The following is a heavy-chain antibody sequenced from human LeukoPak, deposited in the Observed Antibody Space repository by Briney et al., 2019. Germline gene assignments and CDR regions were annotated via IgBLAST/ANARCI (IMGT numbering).Heavy chain of an antibody. D-gene: IGHD4-17*01. V-gene: IGHV3-23*01. CDR3: AKVPNDYGDYVIDY. CDR2: ISGRGGST. CDR1: GFTFSNYA. J-gene: IGHJ4*02. Sequence: GGSLRLSCAASGFTFSNYAMSWVRQAPGKGLEWGSGISGRGGSTYYADSVKGRFTISRDNSKNTLYLQMNSLRAEDTALYYCAKVPNDYGDYVIDYWGQGTLVTVSS.